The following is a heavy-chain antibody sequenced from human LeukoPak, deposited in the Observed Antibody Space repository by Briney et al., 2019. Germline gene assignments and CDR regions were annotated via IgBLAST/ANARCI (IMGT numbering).Heavy chain of an antibody. CDR1: GYTLTELS. J-gene: IGHJ3*02. D-gene: IGHD1-1*01. CDR3: ATDPGTTGTTAFDI. CDR2: FDPEDGET. Sequence: ASVKVSCKVSGYTLTELSMHWVRQAPGKGLEWMGGFDPEDGETIYAQKFQGRVTMTEDTSTDTAYMELSSLRSEDTAVYYCATDPGTTGTTAFDIWGQGTMVTVSS. V-gene: IGHV1-24*01.